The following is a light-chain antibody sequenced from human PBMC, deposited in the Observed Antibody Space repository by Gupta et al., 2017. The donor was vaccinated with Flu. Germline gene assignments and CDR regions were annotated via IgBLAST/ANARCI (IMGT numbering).Light chain of an antibody. Sequence: GERATLSCRASQSVSTNYLAWYQQKPGQPPRLLIYDASRRATGIPARFSGSGSGTDFTLTISRLESEDSAVYYCQQYAGSHTFGQGTKLEIK. CDR1: QSVSTNY. J-gene: IGKJ2*01. V-gene: IGKV3-20*01. CDR2: DAS. CDR3: QQYAGSHT.